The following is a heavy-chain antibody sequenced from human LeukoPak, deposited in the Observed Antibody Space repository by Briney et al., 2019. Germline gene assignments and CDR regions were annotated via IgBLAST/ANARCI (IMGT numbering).Heavy chain of an antibody. J-gene: IGHJ4*02. Sequence: SETLSLTCTVSGGSISSSSYYWGWIRQPPGKGLEWIGSIYYSGSTYYNPSLKSRVTISVDTSKNQFSLKLSSVTAADTAVYYCASLLDIVFDYWGQGTLVTVSS. CDR2: IYYSGST. CDR3: ASLLDIVFDY. V-gene: IGHV4-39*01. D-gene: IGHD2-15*01. CDR1: GGSISSSSYY.